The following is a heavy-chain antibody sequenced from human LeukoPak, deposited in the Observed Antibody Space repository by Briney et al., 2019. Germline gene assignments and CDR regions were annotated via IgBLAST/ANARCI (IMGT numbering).Heavy chain of an antibody. CDR3: ARLSVDSSGYRYYYYYMDV. D-gene: IGHD3-22*01. V-gene: IGHV5-51*01. J-gene: IGHJ6*03. CDR1: GYSFTSYW. Sequence: GESLKISCKGSGYSFTSYWIGWVRQMPGKGLEWMGIIYPGDSDTRYSPSFQGQVTISADKSISTAYLQWSSLKASDTAMYYCARLSVDSSGYRYYYYYMDVWGKGTTVTISS. CDR2: IYPGDSDT.